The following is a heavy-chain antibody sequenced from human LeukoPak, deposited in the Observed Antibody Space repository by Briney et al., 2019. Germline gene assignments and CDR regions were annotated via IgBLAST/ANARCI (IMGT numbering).Heavy chain of an antibody. CDR2: ISGSGGST. D-gene: IGHD2-2*01. CDR3: AKGGRYCSSTSCYYMDV. Sequence: GGSLRLSCAASGFTFSSYAMSWVRQAPGKGLEWVSAISGSGGSTYYADSVKGRFTISRDNSKNTLYLQMNSLRAEDTAVYYCAKGGRYCSSTSCYYMDVWGKGTTVTVSS. V-gene: IGHV3-23*01. J-gene: IGHJ6*03. CDR1: GFTFSSYA.